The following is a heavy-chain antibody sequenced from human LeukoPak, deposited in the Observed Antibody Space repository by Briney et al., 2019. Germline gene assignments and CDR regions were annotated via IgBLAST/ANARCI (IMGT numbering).Heavy chain of an antibody. CDR1: GGSISSYY. CDR3: ARVGSSGPKGAFDI. Sequence: SETLSLTCTVSGGSISSYYWSWIRQPPGKGLEWIGYIYYSGSTNYNPSLKSRVTTSVDTSKNRFSLKLSSVTAADTAVYYCARVGSSGPKGAFDIWGQGTMVTVSS. D-gene: IGHD3-22*01. J-gene: IGHJ3*02. CDR2: IYYSGST. V-gene: IGHV4-59*01.